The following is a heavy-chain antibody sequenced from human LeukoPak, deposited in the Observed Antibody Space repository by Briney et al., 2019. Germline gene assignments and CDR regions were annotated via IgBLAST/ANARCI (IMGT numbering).Heavy chain of an antibody. V-gene: IGHV4-61*02. Sequence: SETLSLTCTVSGGSINSGSYYWSWIRQPAGKGLEWIGRISTSGSTNYNPSLKSRVTMSVDTSKNQFSLKLSSVTAADTAVYYCARPRDGYYDAFDIWGQGTMVTVSS. CDR2: ISTSGST. J-gene: IGHJ3*02. D-gene: IGHD5-24*01. CDR3: ARPRDGYYDAFDI. CDR1: GGSINSGSYY.